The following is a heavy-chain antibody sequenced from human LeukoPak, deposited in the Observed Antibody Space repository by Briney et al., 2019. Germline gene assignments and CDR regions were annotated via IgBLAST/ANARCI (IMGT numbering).Heavy chain of an antibody. CDR1: GFTFSSYG. Sequence: GGSLRLSCAASGFTFSSYGMSWVRQAPGKGLEWVSAISGSGGSTYYADSVKGRFTISRDNSKNTLYLQMNSLRAEDTAIYYCVAGNGWLGDYWGQGNLVTVSS. CDR2: ISGSGGST. D-gene: IGHD6-19*01. V-gene: IGHV3-23*01. CDR3: VAGNGWLGDY. J-gene: IGHJ4*02.